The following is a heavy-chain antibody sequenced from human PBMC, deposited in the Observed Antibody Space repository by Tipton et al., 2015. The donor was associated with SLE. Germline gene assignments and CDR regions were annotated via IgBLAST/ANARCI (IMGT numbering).Heavy chain of an antibody. CDR1: GGSISSGGYS. D-gene: IGHD1-26*01. V-gene: IGHV4-30-2*01. J-gene: IGHJ4*02. Sequence: TLSLTCAASGGSISSGGYSWSWIRQPPGKGLEWIGYIYHSGSTYYNPSLKSRVTISVDRSKNQFSLKLSSVTAADTAVYYCARKKGAIAAFDYWGQGTLVTVSS. CDR3: ARKKGAIAAFDY. CDR2: IYHSGST.